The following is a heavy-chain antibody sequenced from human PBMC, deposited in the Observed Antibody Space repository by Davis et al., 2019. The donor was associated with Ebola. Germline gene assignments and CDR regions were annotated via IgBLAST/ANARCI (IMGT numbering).Heavy chain of an antibody. D-gene: IGHD3-10*01. Sequence: ASVKVSCKASGYTFTSYAMHWVRQAPGQRLEWMGWINAGNGNTKYSQKFQGRVTMTTDTSTSTAYMELRSLRSDDTAVYYCARDLGYCGSGSTSDDYWGQGTLVTVSS. CDR3: ARDLGYCGSGSTSDDY. CDR2: INAGNGNT. V-gene: IGHV1-3*01. J-gene: IGHJ4*02. CDR1: GYTFTSYA.